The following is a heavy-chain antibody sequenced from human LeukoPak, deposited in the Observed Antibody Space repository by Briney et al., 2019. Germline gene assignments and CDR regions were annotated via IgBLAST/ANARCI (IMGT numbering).Heavy chain of an antibody. Sequence: PSETLSLTCTVSGGSISSSSYYWGWIRQPPGKGLEWIESIYYGGSTYYSPSLKSRVTISVHTSKNHFSLKLTSVTAADTAVYYCARSYCSSATCYAVGAFEIWGQGTMVTVSS. CDR1: GGSISSSSYY. CDR2: IYYGGST. D-gene: IGHD2-2*01. J-gene: IGHJ3*02. CDR3: ARSYCSSATCYAVGAFEI. V-gene: IGHV4-39*01.